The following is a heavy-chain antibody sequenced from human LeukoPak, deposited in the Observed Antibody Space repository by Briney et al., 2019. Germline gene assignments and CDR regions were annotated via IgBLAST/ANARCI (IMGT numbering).Heavy chain of an antibody. Sequence: PGGSLRLPCTASGFTFGDYAMSWVRQAPGKGLEWVGFIRSKAYGGTTEYAASVKGRFTISRDDSKSIAYLQMNSLKTEDTAVYYCTREPSSSSGYNWFDPWGQGTLVTVSS. D-gene: IGHD6-13*01. CDR2: IRSKAYGGTT. CDR1: GFTFGDYA. CDR3: TREPSSSSGYNWFDP. J-gene: IGHJ5*02. V-gene: IGHV3-49*04.